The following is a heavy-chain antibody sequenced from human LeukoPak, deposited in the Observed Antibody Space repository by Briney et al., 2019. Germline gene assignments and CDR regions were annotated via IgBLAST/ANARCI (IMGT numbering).Heavy chain of an antibody. CDR3: ARDRVGDSYGYYYGMDV. J-gene: IGHJ6*02. V-gene: IGHV1-46*01. D-gene: IGHD5-18*01. CDR2: INPSGGST. Sequence: GASVKVSCKASGYTFTSYYIHCVRQAPGQGPEWMGIINPSGGSTGYAQEFQGRVTMTTDTSTSTVYMELSSLRSEDTAVYYCARDRVGDSYGYYYGMDVWGQGTTVTVSS. CDR1: GYTFTSYY.